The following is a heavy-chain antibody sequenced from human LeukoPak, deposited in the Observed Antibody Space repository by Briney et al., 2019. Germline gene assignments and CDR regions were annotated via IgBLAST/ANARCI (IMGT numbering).Heavy chain of an antibody. CDR3: ARPHGTTGMGVFGY. CDR1: GYSISSGYY. V-gene: IGHV4-38-2*01. D-gene: IGHD1-1*01. Sequence: SETLSLTCAVSGYSISSGYYWGWIRQPPGKGLEWIGSIYHSGSTYYNPPLKSRVTISVDTSKNQFSLKLSSVTAADTAVYYCARPHGTTGMGVFGYWGQGTLVTVSS. J-gene: IGHJ4*02. CDR2: IYHSGST.